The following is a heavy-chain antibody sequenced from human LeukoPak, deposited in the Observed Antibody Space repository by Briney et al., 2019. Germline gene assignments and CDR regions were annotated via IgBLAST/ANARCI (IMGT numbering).Heavy chain of an antibody. CDR1: GYTFTGYY. V-gene: IGHV1-2*02. Sequence: ASVKVSSKASGYTFTGYYMHWVRQAPGQGLEWMGWINPNSGGTNYAQKFQGRVTMTRDTSISTAYMELSRLRSDDTAVYYCAGQYQLLTNWFDPWGQGTLVTVSS. CDR3: AGQYQLLTNWFDP. D-gene: IGHD2-2*01. J-gene: IGHJ5*02. CDR2: INPNSGGT.